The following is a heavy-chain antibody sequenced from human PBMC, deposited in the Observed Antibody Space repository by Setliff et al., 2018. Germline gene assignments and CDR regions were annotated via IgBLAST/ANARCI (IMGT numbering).Heavy chain of an antibody. CDR1: GYTFTGYY. Sequence: AASVKVSCKASGYTFTGYYMHWVRQAPGQGLEWMGWINPNSGGTNYAQKFQGRVTMTRDTSTSTAYMELSRLRSDDTAVYYCAREIRVVVPAAPRYYGMDVWGQGTTVTVSS. D-gene: IGHD2-2*01. CDR2: INPNSGGT. J-gene: IGHJ6*02. CDR3: AREIRVVVPAAPRYYGMDV. V-gene: IGHV1-2*02.